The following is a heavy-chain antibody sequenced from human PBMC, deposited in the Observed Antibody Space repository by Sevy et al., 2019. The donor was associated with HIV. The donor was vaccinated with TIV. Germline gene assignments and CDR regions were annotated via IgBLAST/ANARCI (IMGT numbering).Heavy chain of an antibody. D-gene: IGHD4-17*01. CDR2: THYRSKWYN. Sequence: QSQTLSLTCAISGDSVSSNSAAWNWIRQSPSRGLEWLGRTHYRSKWYNDYAVSVKSRITINPDTSKNQFSLQLNSVTPEDTAVYYCARDPTLYGGKPWFDPWGQGTLVTVSS. J-gene: IGHJ5*02. V-gene: IGHV6-1*01. CDR1: GDSVSSNSAA. CDR3: ARDPTLYGGKPWFDP.